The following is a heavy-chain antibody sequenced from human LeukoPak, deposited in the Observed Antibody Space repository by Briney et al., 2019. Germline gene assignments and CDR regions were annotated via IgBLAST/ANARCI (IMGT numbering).Heavy chain of an antibody. J-gene: IGHJ6*04. D-gene: IGHD2-15*01. V-gene: IGHV3-23*01. CDR3: AKAVQDIVVVVAARWGFYGMDV. CDR2: IIGRVGST. Sequence: PGGSLRLSCAASGFTFSSYAMSWVRQAPGKGLGWVSAIIGRVGSTYYADSVKGRFTISRDNSKNTLYLQMNSLRAADKAVYYCAKAVQDIVVVVAARWGFYGMDVWGKGTPVTVSS. CDR1: GFTFSSYA.